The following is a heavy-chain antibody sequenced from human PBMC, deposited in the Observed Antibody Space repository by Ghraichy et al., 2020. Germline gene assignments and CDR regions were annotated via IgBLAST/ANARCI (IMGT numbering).Heavy chain of an antibody. CDR1: GFTFSSYA. J-gene: IGHJ4*02. D-gene: IGHD5-18*01. Sequence: GGSLRLSCAASGFTFSSYAMSWVRQAPGKGLEWVSTISTSGGDTYYTDSVKGRFTISRDNSKNTLYLQMNSLRAEDTAVYYWAEARGGYSYTYFDYWGQGTLVTVSS. V-gene: IGHV3-23*01. CDR3: AEARGGYSYTYFDY. CDR2: ISTSGGDT.